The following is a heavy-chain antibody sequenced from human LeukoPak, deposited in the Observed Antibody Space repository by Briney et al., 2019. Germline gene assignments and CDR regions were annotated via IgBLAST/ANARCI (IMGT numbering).Heavy chain of an antibody. D-gene: IGHD3-22*01. CDR3: ARGPLDYYDSSGYYPDFDY. V-gene: IGHV3-7*01. Sequence: GGSLRLSCAASGFTFSSYWMSWVRQAPGKGLEWVANIKQDGSEKYYVDSVKGRFTISRDNAKNSLYLQMNSLRAEDTAVYYCARGPLDYYDSSGYYPDFDYWGQGTLVTVSS. J-gene: IGHJ4*02. CDR1: GFTFSSYW. CDR2: IKQDGSEK.